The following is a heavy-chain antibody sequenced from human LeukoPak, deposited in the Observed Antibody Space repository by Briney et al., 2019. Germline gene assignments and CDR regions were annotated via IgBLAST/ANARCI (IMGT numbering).Heavy chain of an antibody. CDR1: GGSFSGYY. V-gene: IGHV4-34*01. D-gene: IGHD3-10*01. CDR2: INHSGST. Sequence: PSETLSLTCAVYGGSFSGYYWSWIRQPPGKGLEWIGEINHSGSTNYNPSLKSRVTISVDTSKNQFSLKLSSVTAADTAVYYCARVRQNLWYYYGSGSSDAFDIWAKGQWSPSLQ. J-gene: IGHJ3*02. CDR3: ARVRQNLWYYYGSGSSDAFDI.